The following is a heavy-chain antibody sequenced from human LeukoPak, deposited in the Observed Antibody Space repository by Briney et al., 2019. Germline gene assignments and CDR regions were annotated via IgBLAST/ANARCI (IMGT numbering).Heavy chain of an antibody. V-gene: IGHV3-49*04. Sequence: GRSLRLSCTASRFTFGDYAMSWVRQAPGKGLEWVAFIRSRAYGGTTEYAASVKGRFTISRDDSKSIAYLQMNSLKTEDTAVYYCTRDLCSSTSCYAPFDYWGQGTLVTVSS. J-gene: IGHJ4*02. CDR2: IRSRAYGGTT. CDR3: TRDLCSSTSCYAPFDY. CDR1: RFTFGDYA. D-gene: IGHD2-2*01.